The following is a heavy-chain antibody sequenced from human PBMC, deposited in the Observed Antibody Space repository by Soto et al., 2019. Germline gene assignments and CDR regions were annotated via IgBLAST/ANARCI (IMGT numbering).Heavy chain of an antibody. J-gene: IGHJ4*02. Sequence: SVKVSCKASGGTFSSYAISWVRQAPGQGLEWMGGISAIIGTANYAQKFQGRVTMTTDTSTSTAYMELSSLRSEDTAIYYCSRGYPPRDQLGNLPGAFWGQGTLVTVSS. CDR3: SRGYPPRDQLGNLPGAF. V-gene: IGHV1-69*05. CDR2: ISAIIGTA. CDR1: GGTFSSYA. D-gene: IGHD1-1*01.